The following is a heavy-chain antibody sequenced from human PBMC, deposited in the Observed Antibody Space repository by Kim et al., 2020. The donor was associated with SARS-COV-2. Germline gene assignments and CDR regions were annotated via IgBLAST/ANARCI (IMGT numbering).Heavy chain of an antibody. CDR2: IYYSGST. CDR1: GGSISSYY. CDR3: ARDHGVPDGWFDP. V-gene: IGHV4-59*13. D-gene: IGHD2-8*01. Sequence: SETLSLTCTVSGGSISSYYWSWIRQPPGKGLEWIGYIYYSGSTNYNPSLKSRVTISVDTSKNQFSLKLSSVTAADTAVYYCARDHGVPDGWFDPWGQGTLVTVSS. J-gene: IGHJ5*02.